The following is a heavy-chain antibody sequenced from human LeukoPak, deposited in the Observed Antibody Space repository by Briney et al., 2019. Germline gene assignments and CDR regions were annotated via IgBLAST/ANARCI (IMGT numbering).Heavy chain of an antibody. CDR2: ISYDGSNK. Sequence: PGGSLRLSCAASGFTFSSYGMHWVRQAPGKGLEWVAVISYDGSNKYYADSVKGRFTISRDNSKNTLYLQMNSLRAEDTAVYYCAKDHYYDFWSGYSSDYYYGMDVWGQGTTVTVSS. V-gene: IGHV3-30*18. D-gene: IGHD3-3*01. CDR1: GFTFSSYG. CDR3: AKDHYYDFWSGYSSDYYYGMDV. J-gene: IGHJ6*02.